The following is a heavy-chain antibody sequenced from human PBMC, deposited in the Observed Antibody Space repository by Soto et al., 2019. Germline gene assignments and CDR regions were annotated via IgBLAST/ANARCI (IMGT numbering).Heavy chain of an antibody. Sequence: PGGSLRLSCAASGFTFSSYSMNWVRQAPGKGLEWVSSISSSSSYIYYADSVKGRFTISRDNAKNSLYLQMNSLRAEDTAVYYCARDLFITGTTSAFDIWGQGTMVTVSS. CDR2: ISSSSSYI. V-gene: IGHV3-21*01. CDR3: ARDLFITGTTSAFDI. D-gene: IGHD1-7*01. CDR1: GFTFSSYS. J-gene: IGHJ3*02.